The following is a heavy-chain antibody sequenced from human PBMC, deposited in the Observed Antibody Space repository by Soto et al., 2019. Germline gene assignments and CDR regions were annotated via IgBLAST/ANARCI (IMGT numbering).Heavy chain of an antibody. D-gene: IGHD1-26*01. CDR3: ARLGSYYPLDY. CDR2: IYHSGST. CDR1: GGSISSIHW. J-gene: IGHJ4*02. Sequence: HVQLQESGPGLVKPSGTLSLTCAVSGGSISSIHWWRWVRQPPGKGLEWIGEIYHSGSTNYNPSLKSRGTISVDKAKNQFSLKLSSVTAADTAVYYCARLGSYYPLDYWGQGTLVTVSS. V-gene: IGHV4-4*02.